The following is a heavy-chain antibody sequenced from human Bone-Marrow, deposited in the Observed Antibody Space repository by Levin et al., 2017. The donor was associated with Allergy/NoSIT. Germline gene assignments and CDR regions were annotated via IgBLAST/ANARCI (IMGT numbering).Heavy chain of an antibody. CDR3: ARAWLTISPMDV. CDR1: GGSISSGDYY. Sequence: PSETLSLTCTVSGGSISSGDYYWSWIRQPPGKGLEWIGYIYYSGSTYYNPSLKSRVTISVDTSKNQFSLKLSSVTAADTAVYYCARAWLTISPMDVWGQGTTVTVSS. CDR2: IYYSGST. J-gene: IGHJ6*02. V-gene: IGHV4-30-4*01. D-gene: IGHD3-3*01.